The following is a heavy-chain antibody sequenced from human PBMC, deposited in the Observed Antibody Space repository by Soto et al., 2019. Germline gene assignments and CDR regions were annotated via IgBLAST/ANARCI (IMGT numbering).Heavy chain of an antibody. J-gene: IGHJ6*02. CDR2: IFYSGST. CDR3: ARLAYNWNYVILDG. CDR1: GGSISSTTYY. D-gene: IGHD1-7*01. V-gene: IGHV4-39*01. Sequence: KSSETLSLTCTVSGGSISSTTYYWGWIRQPPGKGLEWIGSIFYSGSTYYNPSLKSRVTISIDTSKNPFSLNLSSVTAADTAVYYCARLAYNWNYVILDGWGQGTTVTVPS.